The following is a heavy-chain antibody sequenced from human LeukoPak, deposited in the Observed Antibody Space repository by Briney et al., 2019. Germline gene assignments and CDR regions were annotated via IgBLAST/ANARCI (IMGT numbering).Heavy chain of an antibody. J-gene: IGHJ5*02. V-gene: IGHV4-4*07. CDR1: GGSINSYY. Sequence: PSETLSLTCTVSGGSINSYYWSWIRQPAGKGLEWIGRIYSSGSTNYNPSLKSRVSMSVDTSKNQFSLKLTSVTAADTAVYYCARWGVPSGDILTGPYDRGHWFDPWGQGTLVTVSS. CDR3: ARWGVPSGDILTGPYDRGHWFDP. D-gene: IGHD3-9*01. CDR2: IYSSGST.